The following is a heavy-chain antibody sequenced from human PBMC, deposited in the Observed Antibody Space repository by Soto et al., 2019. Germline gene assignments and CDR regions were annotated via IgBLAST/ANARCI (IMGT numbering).Heavy chain of an antibody. CDR2: IYYSGST. V-gene: IGHV4-39*01. Sequence: QLQLQESGPGLVKPSETLSLTCTVSGGSISSSSYYWGWIRQPPGKGLEWIGSIYYSGSTYYNPSLKSRVTIAVATSKNQCSLKLSSVTAADTAVYYRARRRIVGVVAATPGFQHWGQGTLVTVSS. CDR3: ARRRIVGVVAATPGFQH. J-gene: IGHJ1*01. CDR1: GGSISSSSYY. D-gene: IGHD2-15*01.